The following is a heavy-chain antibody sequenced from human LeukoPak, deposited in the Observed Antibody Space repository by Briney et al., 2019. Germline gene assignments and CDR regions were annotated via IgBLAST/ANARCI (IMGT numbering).Heavy chain of an antibody. J-gene: IGHJ4*02. CDR3: AKGDTSAWSGPADY. Sequence: SETLSLTCSVSGGSSSNYYWSWIRQPPGRGLEWIGYIYYSGSTNSNASLKSRVTIFVDPSKNQFSLRLSSVTAADTAVYYCAKGDTSAWSGPADYWGQGTLVTVSS. CDR2: IYYSGST. CDR1: GGSSSNYY. D-gene: IGHD6-19*01. V-gene: IGHV4-59*08.